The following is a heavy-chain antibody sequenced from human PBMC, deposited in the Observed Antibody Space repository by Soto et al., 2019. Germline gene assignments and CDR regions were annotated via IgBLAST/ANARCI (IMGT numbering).Heavy chain of an antibody. CDR3: GKGRWELRSVADD. CDR2: ISNNGNYK. J-gene: IGHJ4*02. D-gene: IGHD1-26*01. Sequence: QVQLVESGGGVVQPGTSLRLSCAASGFTFSSYGMDWVRQAPGKGLEWVAVISNNGNYKYYADSVKGRCTIARDDSKNTLYLQTNSLRVEDTAVYYCGKGRWELRSVADDWGQGTLVTVPS. CDR1: GFTFSSYG. V-gene: IGHV3-30*18.